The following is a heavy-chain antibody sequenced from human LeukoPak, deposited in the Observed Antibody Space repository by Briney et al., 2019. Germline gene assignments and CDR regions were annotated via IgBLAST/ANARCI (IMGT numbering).Heavy chain of an antibody. CDR2: IYYSGST. J-gene: IGHJ6*02. CDR3: ARDRRYDXWSXYPXGXXXXXV. D-gene: IGHD3-3*01. V-gene: IGHV4-31*03. CDR1: GGSISSGGYY. Sequence: SETLSLTCTVSGGSISSGGYYWSWIRQHPGQGLEWIGYIYYSGSTYYNPSLKSRVTISVDTSKNQFSLKLSSVTAADTAVYYCARDRRYDXWSXYPXGXXXXXVWGXXXTXTVSS.